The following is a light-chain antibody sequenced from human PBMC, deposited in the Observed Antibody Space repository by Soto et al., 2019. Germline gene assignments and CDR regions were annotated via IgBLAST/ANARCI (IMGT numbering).Light chain of an antibody. CDR1: NSDVGGYNY. J-gene: IGLJ2*01. V-gene: IGLV2-11*01. CDR2: GVS. Sequence: QSALTQPRSVSGSPGQSVTISCTGTNSDVGGYNYVSWYQQYPGKAPKLMISGVSERPSGVPDRFSGSKSGNTASLTISGLEAEDEADYYCSSYTISSSLVFGGGTKLTVL. CDR3: SSYTISSSLV.